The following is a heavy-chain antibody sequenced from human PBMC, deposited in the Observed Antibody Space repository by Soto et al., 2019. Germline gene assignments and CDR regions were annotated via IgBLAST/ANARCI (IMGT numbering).Heavy chain of an antibody. CDR1: GIAFSGCG. D-gene: IGHD3-10*01. Sequence: QVQLVESGGGVVQPGKSLRLSCAASGIAFSGCGMFWVRQTPSKGLEWVAAISSDGSQKYYADSVKGRFTISRDNSKNTLYVQMNGLTTEDPAVYYCAKNIVRGHWYFDLWGRGTLVTVSS. CDR3: AKNIVRGHWYFDL. CDR2: ISSDGSQK. J-gene: IGHJ2*01. V-gene: IGHV3-30*18.